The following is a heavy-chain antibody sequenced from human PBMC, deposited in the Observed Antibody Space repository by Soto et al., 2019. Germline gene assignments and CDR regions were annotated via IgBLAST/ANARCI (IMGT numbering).Heavy chain of an antibody. D-gene: IGHD6-13*01. Sequence: QVQLVESGGGVVQPGTSLRLSCAASGFTFNNYGMHWVRQAPGTGLEWVAAISNDGSDKYYADSVKGRLTISIDNSKNTLYLQMDSLRAEDTAVYYCAKDQGIAASHGIDWGQGTMVTVSS. V-gene: IGHV3-30*18. CDR1: GFTFNNYG. J-gene: IGHJ3*01. CDR3: AKDQGIAASHGID. CDR2: ISNDGSDK.